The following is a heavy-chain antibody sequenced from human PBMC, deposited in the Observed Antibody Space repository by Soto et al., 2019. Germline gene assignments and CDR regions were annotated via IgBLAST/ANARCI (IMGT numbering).Heavy chain of an antibody. CDR2: ISYDGSNK. D-gene: IGHD6-13*01. CDR1: GFTFSSYG. CDR3: AKDQADHDSSSWDEGPYYFDY. V-gene: IGHV3-30*18. Sequence: GSLGRACSASGFTFSSYGMHGVRQAPGKGLEWVAVISYDGSNKYYADPVKGRFTISRDNSKNTLYLQMNSMRAEDTAVYYCAKDQADHDSSSWDEGPYYFDYWGQGTLVTVSS. J-gene: IGHJ4*02.